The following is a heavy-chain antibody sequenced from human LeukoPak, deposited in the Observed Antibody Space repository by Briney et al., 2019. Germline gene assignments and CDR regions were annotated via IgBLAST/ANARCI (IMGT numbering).Heavy chain of an antibody. V-gene: IGHV3-48*01. J-gene: IGHJ5*02. D-gene: IGHD1-26*01. CDR2: ISSSSSTI. CDR1: GFTFSSYS. CDR3: ARSIPTSPVGAMVS. Sequence: GGSLRLSCAASGFTFSSYSMKWVRQAPGKGLEWVSYISSSSSTIYYADSVKGRFTIPRDNAKNSLYLKMNSLRAEDTAVYYCARSIPTSPVGAMVSWGQGTLVTVSS.